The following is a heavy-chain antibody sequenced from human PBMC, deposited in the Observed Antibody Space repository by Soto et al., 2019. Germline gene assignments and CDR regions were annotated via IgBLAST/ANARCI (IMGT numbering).Heavy chain of an antibody. J-gene: IGHJ6*02. Sequence: GGSLRLSCAASGFTFSSYAMSWVRQAPGKGLEWVSAISGSGGSTYYADSVKGRFTISRDNSKNTLYLQMNSLRAEDTAVYYCASEEWELFHYYYYGMDVWGQGTTVTVSS. CDR1: GFTFSSYA. CDR2: ISGSGGST. CDR3: ASEEWELFHYYYYGMDV. V-gene: IGHV3-23*01. D-gene: IGHD1-26*01.